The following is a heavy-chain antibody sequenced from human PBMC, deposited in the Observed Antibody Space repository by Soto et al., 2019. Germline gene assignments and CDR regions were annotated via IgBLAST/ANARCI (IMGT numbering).Heavy chain of an antibody. D-gene: IGHD2-15*01. CDR2: IIPIFGTA. J-gene: IGHJ6*01. CDR3: ARKGYCSGGSCRPEYYYYGMDV. Sequence: SVKVSCKASGGTFSSYAISWVRQAPGQGLEWMGGIIPIFGTANYAQKFQGRVTITADESTSTAYMELSSLRSEDTAVYYCARKGYCSGGSCRPEYYYYGMDVWGQGTTVTVSS. V-gene: IGHV1-69*13. CDR1: GGTFSSYA.